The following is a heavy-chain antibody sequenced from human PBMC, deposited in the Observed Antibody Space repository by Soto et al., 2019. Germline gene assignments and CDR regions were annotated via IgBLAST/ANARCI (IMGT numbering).Heavy chain of an antibody. CDR2: VCGNCVST. Sequence: DVHLLDSGGGLVQPGGSLRLSCAASGFTFSNYAMTWVRQAPGKGLEWVSGVCGNCVSTYYADSVKGRFTISRDNSKDRLYLQMKSLTAEDTAIYYCAKTLSNRIGVAAVACWGQGSLVTVSS. D-gene: IGHD6-19*01. CDR3: AKTLSNRIGVAAVAC. J-gene: IGHJ4*02. CDR1: GFTFSNYA. V-gene: IGHV3-23*01.